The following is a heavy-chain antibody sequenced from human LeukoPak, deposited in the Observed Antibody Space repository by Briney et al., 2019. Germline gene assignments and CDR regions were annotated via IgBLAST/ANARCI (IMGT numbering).Heavy chain of an antibody. J-gene: IGHJ4*02. V-gene: IGHV3-23*01. CDR3: AKDPTTEGYFDY. CDR2: ISGSGGST. CDR1: GFTFSSYW. Sequence: PGGSLRLSCAASGFTFSSYWMHWVRQAPGKGLVWVSAISGSGGSTYYADSVKGRFTISRDNSKNTLYLQMNSLRAEDTAVYYCAKDPTTEGYFDYWGQGTLVTVSS.